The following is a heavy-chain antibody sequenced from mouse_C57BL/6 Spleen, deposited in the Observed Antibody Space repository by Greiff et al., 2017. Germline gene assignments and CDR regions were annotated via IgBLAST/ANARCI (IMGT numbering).Heavy chain of an antibody. Sequence: EVKLMESEGGLVQPGRSMKLSCTASGFTFSDYYMAWVRQVPEKGLEWVANINYDGSSTYYLDSLKSRFIISRDNAKNILYLQMSSLKSEDTATYYCARVDGSYAMDYCGQGTSVTVSS. CDR1: GFTFSDYY. CDR2: INYDGSST. V-gene: IGHV5-16*01. CDR3: ARVDGSYAMDY. D-gene: IGHD1-1*01. J-gene: IGHJ4*01.